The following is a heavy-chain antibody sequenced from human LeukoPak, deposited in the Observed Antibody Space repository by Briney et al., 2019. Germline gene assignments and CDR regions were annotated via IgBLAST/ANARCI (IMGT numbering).Heavy chain of an antibody. CDR2: INPSGGST. V-gene: IGHV1-46*01. Sequence: GASVKVSCKASGYTSTSYGISWVRQAPGQGLEWMGIINPSGGSTSYAQKFQGRVTMTRDTSTSTVYMELSSLRSEDTAVYYCARHALDSSSSPYYYGMDVWGQGTTVTVSS. CDR1: GYTSTSYG. D-gene: IGHD6-6*01. CDR3: ARHALDSSSSPYYYGMDV. J-gene: IGHJ6*02.